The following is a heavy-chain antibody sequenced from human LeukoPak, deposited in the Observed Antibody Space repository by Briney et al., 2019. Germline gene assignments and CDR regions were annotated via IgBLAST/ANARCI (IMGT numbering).Heavy chain of an antibody. Sequence: GGSLRLSCAASGFTFSTYWMHWVRQAPGKGLVWVSRTNSDGSNTNYADSVKGRFTISRDNAKNTLHLQMNSLRTEDTAVYYCARGLYGDRRPFDYWGQGTLVTVSS. D-gene: IGHD4-17*01. J-gene: IGHJ4*02. V-gene: IGHV3-74*01. CDR2: TNSDGSNT. CDR3: ARGLYGDRRPFDY. CDR1: GFTFSTYW.